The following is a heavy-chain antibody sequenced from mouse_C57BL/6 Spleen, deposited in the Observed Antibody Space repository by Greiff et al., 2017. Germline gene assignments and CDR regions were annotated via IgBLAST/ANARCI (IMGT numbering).Heavy chain of an antibody. Sequence: VQLQQSGAELVKPGASVKMSCKASGYTFTTYPIEWMKQNHGKSLEWIGNFHPYNDDTKYNEKFKGKATLTVEKSSSTVYLELSRLTSDDAAVYYGAIGFYSNYEVYFDYWGQGTTLTVSS. CDR2: FHPYNDDT. D-gene: IGHD2-5*01. CDR1: GYTFTTYP. J-gene: IGHJ2*01. V-gene: IGHV1-47*01. CDR3: AIGFYSNYEVYFDY.